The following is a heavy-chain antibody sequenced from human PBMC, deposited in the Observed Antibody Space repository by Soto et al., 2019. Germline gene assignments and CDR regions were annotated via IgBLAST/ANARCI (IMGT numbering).Heavy chain of an antibody. V-gene: IGHV4-4*02. Sequence: SETLSLTCAVSGASISSSNWWSWVRQAPGKGLEWIGEIHHGGSTNYNPSLESRVTISVDKSKNQFSLKLSSVTAADTAVYYCARYDYGSGNDYNIDYWGQGTLVTV. CDR2: IHHGGST. CDR1: GASISSSNW. J-gene: IGHJ4*02. CDR3: ARYDYGSGNDYNIDY. D-gene: IGHD3-10*01.